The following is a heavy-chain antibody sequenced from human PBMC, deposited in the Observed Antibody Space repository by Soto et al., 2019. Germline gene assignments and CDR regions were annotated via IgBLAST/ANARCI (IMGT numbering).Heavy chain of an antibody. CDR3: ASLPQGSYGYYMDV. CDR2: ISGSGGST. V-gene: IGHV3-23*01. Sequence: GGSLRLSCAASGFTFSSYAMSWVRQAPGKGLEWVSAISGSGGSTYYADSVKGRFTISRDNSKNTLYLQMNSLRAEDTAVYYCASLPQGSYGYYMDVWGKGTTVTVSS. CDR1: GFTFSSYA. J-gene: IGHJ6*03. D-gene: IGHD3-16*01.